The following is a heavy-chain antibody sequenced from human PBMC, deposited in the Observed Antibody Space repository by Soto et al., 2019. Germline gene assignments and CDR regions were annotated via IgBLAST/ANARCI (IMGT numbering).Heavy chain of an antibody. CDR3: ARKPTTVTPSHYYYGMDV. J-gene: IGHJ6*02. CDR1: GGTFSSYA. V-gene: IGHV1-69*13. Sequence: ASVKVSCKASGGTFSSYAISWVRQAPGQGLEWMGGIIPIFGTANYAQKFQGRVTITADESTSTAYMELSSLRSEDTAVYYCARKPTTVTPSHYYYGMDVWGQGTTVTVSS. D-gene: IGHD4-17*01. CDR2: IIPIFGTA.